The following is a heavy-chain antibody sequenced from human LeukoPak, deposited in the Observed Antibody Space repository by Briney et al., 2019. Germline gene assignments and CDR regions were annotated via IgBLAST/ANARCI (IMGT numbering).Heavy chain of an antibody. CDR2: ISSSSSYI. CDR3: ARSLDLNIVVVTAIDY. V-gene: IGHV3-21*01. D-gene: IGHD2-21*02. J-gene: IGHJ4*02. CDR1: GFTFSSYS. Sequence: GGSLRLSCAASGFTFSSYSMNWVRQAPGKGLEWVSSISSSSSYIYYADSVKGRLTISRDNAKSSLYLQMNSLRAEDTAVYYCARSLDLNIVVVTAIDYWGQGTLVTVSS.